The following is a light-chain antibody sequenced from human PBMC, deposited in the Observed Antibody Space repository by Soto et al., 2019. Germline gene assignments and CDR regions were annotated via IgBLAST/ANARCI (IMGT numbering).Light chain of an antibody. Sequence: QSALTQPASVSGSPGQSITISCTGTSSDVGAYNYASWYQQYPGEAPKVIIYDVSHRPAGVSNRFSGSKSGNTASLTISGLQTQDEADYYCSSYTRATTYVFGTGTKVTVL. CDR2: DVS. CDR3: SSYTRATTYV. CDR1: SSDVGAYNY. V-gene: IGLV2-14*01. J-gene: IGLJ1*01.